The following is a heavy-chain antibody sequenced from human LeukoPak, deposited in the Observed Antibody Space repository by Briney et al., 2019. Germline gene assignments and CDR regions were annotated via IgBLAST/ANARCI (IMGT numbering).Heavy chain of an antibody. CDR2: IYYSGST. V-gene: IGHV4-30-4*01. D-gene: IGHD3-3*01. CDR3: ARAYYDFWSGYYPGFRWFDP. Sequence: PSETLSLTCTVSGGSISSGDYYWSWIRQPPGKSLEWIGYIYYSGSTYYNPSLKSRVTISVDTSKNQFSLKLSSVTAADTAVYYCARAYYDFWSGYYPGFRWFDPWGQGTLVTVSS. J-gene: IGHJ5*02. CDR1: GGSISSGDYY.